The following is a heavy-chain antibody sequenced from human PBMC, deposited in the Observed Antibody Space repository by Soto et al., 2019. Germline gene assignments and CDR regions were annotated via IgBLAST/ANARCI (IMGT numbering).Heavy chain of an antibody. CDR3: ARATYTSGGSPTFAMDV. J-gene: IGHJ6*02. V-gene: IGHV1-3*01. CDR1: GYTFSSNA. CDR2: INGGNGYA. D-gene: IGHD3-10*01. Sequence: GASVKVSCKASGYTFSSNAIHWVRQAPGQELEWMGWINGGNGYAKYSHNFQDRVTLTRDASASTTYMELSSLRSEDTAIFYCARATYTSGGSPTFAMDVWGQGTTVTVSS.